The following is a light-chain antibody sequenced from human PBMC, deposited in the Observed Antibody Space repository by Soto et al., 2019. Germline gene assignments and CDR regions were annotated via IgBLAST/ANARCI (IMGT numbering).Light chain of an antibody. CDR3: QQYNSYSLYT. CDR2: DAS. J-gene: IGKJ2*01. Sequence: DIQMTQSPSTLSASVGDRVTITCRASQSISSWLAWYQQKPGKAPKLLIYDASSLESGVPSRFSGSRSGTECTLTISSLQPDDFATYYCQQYNSYSLYTFGQGTKLEIK. CDR1: QSISSW. V-gene: IGKV1-5*01.